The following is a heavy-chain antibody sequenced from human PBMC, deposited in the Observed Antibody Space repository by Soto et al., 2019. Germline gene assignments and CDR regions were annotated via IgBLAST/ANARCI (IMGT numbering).Heavy chain of an antibody. J-gene: IGHJ4*02. D-gene: IGHD4-17*01. CDR3: ARPSGSYGDYAWSLKY. Sequence: QVQLVQSGAEVKKPGASVKVSCKASGYPFTGYSVGWVRQAPGQGLEWMGWISAYSGDTYYAQRFQDRLSMTTDASTSTAYMELRSLGSDDTAVYYCARPSGSYGDYAWSLKYWGQGTLVTVSS. CDR1: GYPFTGYS. V-gene: IGHV1-18*01. CDR2: ISAYSGDT.